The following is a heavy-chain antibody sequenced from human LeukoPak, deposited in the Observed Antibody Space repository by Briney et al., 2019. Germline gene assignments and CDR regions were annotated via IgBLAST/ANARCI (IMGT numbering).Heavy chain of an antibody. CDR2: VDPEDGET. V-gene: IGHV1-69-2*01. CDR3: AGGTITFGGVIGR. Sequence: ASVKVSYKVSGYTFTDYYMHWVQQAPGKGLEWMGLVDPEDGETIYAEKFQGRVTITADTSTDTAYMELSSLRSEDTAVYYCAGGTITFGGVIGRWGQGTLVTVSS. J-gene: IGHJ4*02. D-gene: IGHD3-16*02. CDR1: GYTFTDYY.